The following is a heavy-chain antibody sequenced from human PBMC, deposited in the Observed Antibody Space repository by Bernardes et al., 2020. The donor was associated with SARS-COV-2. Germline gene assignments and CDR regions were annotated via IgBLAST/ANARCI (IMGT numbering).Heavy chain of an antibody. J-gene: IGHJ5*02. CDR1: GFTFSSYS. CDR3: ATGYHDNNGMGT. V-gene: IGHV3-21*04. Sequence: GGSLRLSCAASGFTFSSYSMKWVRQAPGKGLEWVSPISPGGDSTTHADSMKGRFTISRENAEKSLFLQMDSLRAEDTALYYCATGYHDNNGMGTWGQGTLVTVSS. D-gene: IGHD3-22*01. CDR2: ISPGGDST.